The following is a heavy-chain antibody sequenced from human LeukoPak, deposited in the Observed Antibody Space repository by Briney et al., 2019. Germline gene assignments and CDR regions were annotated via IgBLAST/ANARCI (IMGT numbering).Heavy chain of an antibody. Sequence: GGSLRLSCAASGFTVSRNYMSWVRQAPGKGLEWVSVIYSGGSTYYADSVKGRFTISRDNSKNTLYLQMNSLRAEDTAVYYCARVTTSGAGYYYYYYMDVWGRGTTVTISS. V-gene: IGHV3-66*01. CDR2: IYSGGST. J-gene: IGHJ6*03. CDR3: ARVTTSGAGYYYYYYMDV. D-gene: IGHD4-17*01. CDR1: GFTVSRNY.